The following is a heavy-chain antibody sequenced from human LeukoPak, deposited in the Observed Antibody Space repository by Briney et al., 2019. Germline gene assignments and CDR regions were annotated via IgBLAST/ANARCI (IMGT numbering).Heavy chain of an antibody. V-gene: IGHV1-2*02. D-gene: IGHD4-17*01. CDR3: AKRVGDYNAFDI. CDR1: GYTFTGYY. Sequence: ASVKVSCKASGYTFTGYYMHWVRQAPGQGLEWMGWINPNSGGTNYAQKFQGRVTMTRDTSTSTVYMELSSLRSEDTTVYYCAKRVGDYNAFDIWGQGTMVTVSS. CDR2: INPNSGGT. J-gene: IGHJ3*02.